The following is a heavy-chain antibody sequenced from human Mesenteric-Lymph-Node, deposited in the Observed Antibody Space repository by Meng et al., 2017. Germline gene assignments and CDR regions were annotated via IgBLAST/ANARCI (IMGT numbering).Heavy chain of an antibody. V-gene: IGHV4-34*01. Sequence: QVPLQQWGAGLLKPSETLSLTCAGYGGSFSGYYWSWIRQPPGKGLEWIGEINHSGSTNYNPSLKSRVTISVDTSKNQFSLKLSSVTAADTAVYYCARGRSDWFDPWGQGTLVTVSS. CDR1: GGSFSGYY. J-gene: IGHJ5*02. CDR2: INHSGST. CDR3: ARGRSDWFDP.